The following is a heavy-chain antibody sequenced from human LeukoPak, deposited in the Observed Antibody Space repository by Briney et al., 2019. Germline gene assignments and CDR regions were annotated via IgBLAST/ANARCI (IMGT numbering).Heavy chain of an antibody. CDR3: AKDHLPGIVVADRDY. J-gene: IGHJ4*02. CDR1: GFTFSSYW. CDR2: IRKDGSEK. Sequence: GGSLRLSCAASGFTFSSYWMSWVRQAPGKGLEWVANIRKDGSEKYYVDSVKGRFTISRDNAKTSLYLQMNSLRAEDTAVYYCAKDHLPGIVVADRDYWGQGTLVTVSS. V-gene: IGHV3-7*03. D-gene: IGHD6-19*01.